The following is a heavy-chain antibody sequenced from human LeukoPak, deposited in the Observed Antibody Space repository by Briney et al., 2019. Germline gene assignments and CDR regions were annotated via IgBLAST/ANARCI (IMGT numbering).Heavy chain of an antibody. CDR2: IYYSGST. CDR1: GGSISSYY. CDR3: ARVNGDYVWFDP. J-gene: IGHJ5*02. D-gene: IGHD4-17*01. Sequence: SETLPLTCTVSGGSISSYYWSWIRQPPGKGLEWIGYIYYSGSTNYNPSLKSRVTISVDTSKNQFSLKLSSVTAADTAVYYCARVNGDYVWFDPWGQGTLVTVSS. V-gene: IGHV4-59*01.